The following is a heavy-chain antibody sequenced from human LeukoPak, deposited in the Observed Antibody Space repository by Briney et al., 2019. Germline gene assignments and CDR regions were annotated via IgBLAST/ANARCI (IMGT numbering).Heavy chain of an antibody. J-gene: IGHJ4*02. CDR3: TYRTGFDY. V-gene: IGHV3-23*01. Sequence: GGSLRLSCAASGFTFSAYDMSWVRQAPGTGLEWVSSIGNSGQYTRYADSVQGRLTISRDNSKSTLYLQMINLRSDDTAIYFCTYRTGFDYWGQGALVTVSS. D-gene: IGHD1-1*01. CDR2: IGNSGQYT. CDR1: GFTFSAYD.